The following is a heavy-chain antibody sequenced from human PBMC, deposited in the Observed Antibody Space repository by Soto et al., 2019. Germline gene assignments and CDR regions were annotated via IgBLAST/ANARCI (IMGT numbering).Heavy chain of an antibody. D-gene: IGHD2-2*01. Sequence: PSETLSLTCAVYGGSFSGYYWSWIRQPPGKGLEWSGEINHSGSTNYNPSLRSRVTISVDTSKKQFSLKLSSVTAADTAVYYCARGLGPTSAWVTSRPYYYYGMDVWGQGTTVTVSS. CDR2: INHSGST. CDR3: ARGLGPTSAWVTSRPYYYYGMDV. V-gene: IGHV4-34*01. J-gene: IGHJ6*02. CDR1: GGSFSGYY.